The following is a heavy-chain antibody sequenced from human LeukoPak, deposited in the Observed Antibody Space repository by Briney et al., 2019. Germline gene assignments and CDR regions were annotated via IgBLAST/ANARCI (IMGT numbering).Heavy chain of an antibody. V-gene: IGHV4-30-4*08. CDR2: IYYSGNI. CDR3: ARERSGYYYYLDY. D-gene: IGHD3-3*01. CDR1: GGSISSGDDY. J-gene: IGHJ4*02. Sequence: SETLPLTCTVSGGSISSGDDYWSWIRQPPGKGLEWIGYIYYSGNIYYNPSLKSRVTISVDTSKNQFSLKLSSVTAADTAVYYCARERSGYYYYLDYWGQGTLVTVSS.